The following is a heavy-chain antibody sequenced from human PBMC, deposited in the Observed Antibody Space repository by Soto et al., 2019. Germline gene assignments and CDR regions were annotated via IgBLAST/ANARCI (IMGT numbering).Heavy chain of an antibody. CDR3: ARGRVVRGGVSYYYGMDV. J-gene: IGHJ6*02. CDR2: ISYDESKT. CDR1: GFTFSTYA. V-gene: IGHV3-30-3*01. D-gene: IGHD3-10*01. Sequence: QVQLVESGGGVVQPGRSLRLSCAASGFTFSTYAMHWVRQAPGKGLEWVALISYDESKTNYADSVKGRFTISRDNSKNTLYLQMNSLRAEDTAVYCCARGRVVRGGVSYYYGMDVWGQGITVTVSS.